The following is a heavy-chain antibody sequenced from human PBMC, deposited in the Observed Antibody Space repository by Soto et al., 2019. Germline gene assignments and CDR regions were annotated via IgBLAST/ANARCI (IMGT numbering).Heavy chain of an antibody. D-gene: IGHD2-21*02. J-gene: IGHJ4*02. Sequence: QVQLVESGGGVVQPGRSLRLSCAASGFTFSSYGMHWVRQAPGKGLEWVAVISYDGSNKYYADSVKSRFTISRDNSKNTLYLQMNSLRADDTAVYYCAKDTSPWHIVVVTAIPLDYWGQGTLVTVSS. V-gene: IGHV3-30*18. CDR2: ISYDGSNK. CDR3: AKDTSPWHIVVVTAIPLDY. CDR1: GFTFSSYG.